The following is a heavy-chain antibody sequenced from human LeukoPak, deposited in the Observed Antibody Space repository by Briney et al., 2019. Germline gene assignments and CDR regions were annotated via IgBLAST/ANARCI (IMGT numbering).Heavy chain of an antibody. CDR1: GGSISSSNW. V-gene: IGHV4-4*02. Sequence: SETLSLTCAVSGGSISSSNWWSWVRQPPGKGLEWIGEIYHSGSTNYNPSLKSRVTISVDKSKNQFSLKLSSVTAADTAVYYCARLAAGINYGMDVWGQGTTVTVSS. D-gene: IGHD6-13*01. CDR3: ARLAAGINYGMDV. J-gene: IGHJ6*02. CDR2: IYHSGST.